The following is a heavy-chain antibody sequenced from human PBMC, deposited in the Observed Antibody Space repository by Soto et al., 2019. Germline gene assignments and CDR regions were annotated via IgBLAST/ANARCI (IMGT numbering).Heavy chain of an antibody. J-gene: IGHJ6*02. V-gene: IGHV1-2*02. Sequence: ASVKVSCKASGYTFTGYYMHWVRQAPGQGLGWMGWINPNSGGTNYAQKFQGGVTMTRDTSISTAYMELSRLRSDDTAVYYCARGYCSSTSCYLLYYYYGMDVWGQGTTVTVSS. D-gene: IGHD2-2*01. CDR1: GYTFTGYY. CDR2: INPNSGGT. CDR3: ARGYCSSTSCYLLYYYYGMDV.